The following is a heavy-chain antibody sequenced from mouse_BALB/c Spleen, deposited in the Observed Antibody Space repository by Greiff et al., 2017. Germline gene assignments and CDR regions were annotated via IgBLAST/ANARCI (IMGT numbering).Heavy chain of an antibody. J-gene: IGHJ4*01. Sequence: EVQLVESGGGLVQPGGSLKLSCAASGFTFSSYTMSCVRQTPEKRLEWVAYISNGGGSTYYPDTVKGRFTISRDNAKNTLYLQMSSLKSEDTAMYYCARHISYAMDYWGQGTSVTVSS. CDR2: ISNGGGST. V-gene: IGHV5-12-2*01. CDR3: ARHISYAMDY. CDR1: GFTFSSYT.